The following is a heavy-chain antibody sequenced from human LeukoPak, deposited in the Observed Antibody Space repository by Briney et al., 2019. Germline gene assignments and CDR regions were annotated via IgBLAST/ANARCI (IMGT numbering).Heavy chain of an antibody. D-gene: IGHD1-26*01. Sequence: GGSLRLSCAASGFTFSSYAMSWVRQAPGKGLEWVSAISGSGGSTYYADSVKGRFTISRDNSKNTLYLQMNSLRAEDTAVYYCVKDQAVGAEYWILDLWGRGTLVTVSS. CDR1: GFTFSSYA. V-gene: IGHV3-23*01. CDR3: VKDQAVGAEYWILDL. J-gene: IGHJ2*01. CDR2: ISGSGGST.